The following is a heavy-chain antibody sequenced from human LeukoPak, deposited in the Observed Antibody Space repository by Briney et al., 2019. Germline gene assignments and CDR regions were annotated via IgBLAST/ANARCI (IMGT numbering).Heavy chain of an antibody. Sequence: GSLRLSCAASGFTFSSYEMNWVRQAPGKGLEWVSYISSSGSTIYYADSVKGRFTISRDNAKNSLYLQMNSLRAEDTAVYYCARSDYDILTGYRLSFDYWGQGTLVTVSS. V-gene: IGHV3-48*03. CDR3: ARSDYDILTGYRLSFDY. J-gene: IGHJ4*02. CDR2: ISSSGSTI. D-gene: IGHD3-9*01. CDR1: GFTFSSYE.